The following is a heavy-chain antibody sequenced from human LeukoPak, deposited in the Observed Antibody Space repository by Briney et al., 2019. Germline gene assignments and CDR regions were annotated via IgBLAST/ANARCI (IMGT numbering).Heavy chain of an antibody. D-gene: IGHD3-22*01. CDR2: IWYDGSNR. J-gene: IGHJ4*02. CDR1: GFTFSSYG. V-gene: IGHV3-33*01. Sequence: PGRSLRLSCAASGFTFSSYGMHWVRQAPGKGLEWVALIWYDGSNRYYADSVKGRFTISRDTSKNTLYLQMNSLRAEDTAVYYRARASDHYDTYPDSWGQGTLVTVSS. CDR3: ARASDHYDTYPDS.